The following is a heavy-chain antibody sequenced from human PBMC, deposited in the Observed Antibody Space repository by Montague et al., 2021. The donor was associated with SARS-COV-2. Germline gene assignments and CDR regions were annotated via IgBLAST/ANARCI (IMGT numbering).Heavy chain of an antibody. J-gene: IGHJ3*02. Sequence: SETLSLTCTVSGDSISSSSYYWAWIRQPPGTGLEWIGSIYYTGSTYYNPSLKSRVTTSVDTSKNQFSLKLSSVTAADTAVYYCARTPRINGGGYSVTFDIWGQGTMVTVSS. CDR1: GDSISSSSYY. CDR3: ARTPRINGGGYSVTFDI. CDR2: IYYTGST. V-gene: IGHV4-39*01. D-gene: IGHD2-21*01.